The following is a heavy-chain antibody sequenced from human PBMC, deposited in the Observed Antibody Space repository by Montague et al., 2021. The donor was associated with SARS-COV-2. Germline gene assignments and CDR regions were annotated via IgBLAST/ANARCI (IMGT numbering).Heavy chain of an antibody. J-gene: IGHJ6*02. CDR2: TYYRSKWYN. Sequence: CAISGDSVSSNSATWNWVRQSPLRGLEWLGRTYYRSKWYNDYAVSVRGRVTINPGTSKNQFSLQLNSVTPADTAIYYCTSGREGNYNVMDVWGQGTTVTVSS. CDR3: TSGREGNYNVMDV. V-gene: IGHV6-1*01. D-gene: IGHD1-1*01. CDR1: GDSVSSNSAT.